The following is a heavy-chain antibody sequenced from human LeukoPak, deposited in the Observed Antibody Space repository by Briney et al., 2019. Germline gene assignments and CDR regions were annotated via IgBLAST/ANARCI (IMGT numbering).Heavy chain of an antibody. CDR1: AASISFYY. CDR3: ARAYGSGGSRYSLDY. Sequence: SETPSLTCTLSAASISFYYWSSIRQSAGKGLEWIGRIYTSGSTNQNPSLKSRVTVSVDTSKNQCFLKLTSVTAAATAVYYCARAYGSGGSRYSLDYWGQGTPVTVSS. V-gene: IGHV4-4*07. D-gene: IGHD2-15*01. J-gene: IGHJ4*02. CDR2: IYTSGST.